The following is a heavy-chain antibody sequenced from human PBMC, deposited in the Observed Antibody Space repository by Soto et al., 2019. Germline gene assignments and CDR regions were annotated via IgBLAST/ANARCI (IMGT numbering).Heavy chain of an antibody. V-gene: IGHV4-30-2*01. CDR2: IYHSGST. CDR3: ARARATIAAAAIFDC. D-gene: IGHD6-13*01. J-gene: IGHJ4*02. Sequence: LSLPCTVSGGSISSGGYSWSWIRQPPGKGLEWIGYIYHSGSTYYNPSLKSRVIISVDKSKNQFSLKLTSVTAADTAVYYCARARATIAAAAIFDCWGQGTLVTVSS. CDR1: GGSISSGGYS.